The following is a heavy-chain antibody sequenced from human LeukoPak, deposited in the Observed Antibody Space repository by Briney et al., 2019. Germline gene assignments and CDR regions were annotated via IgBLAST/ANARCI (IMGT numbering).Heavy chain of an antibody. CDR2: ISGGGGST. D-gene: IGHD2-15*01. CDR1: GFTFSSYA. J-gene: IGHJ4*02. V-gene: IGHV3-23*01. CDR3: AKDGVVVVAATSDY. Sequence: GGSLRLSCAASGFTFSSYAMSWVRQAPGKGLEWVSAISGGGGSTYYADSVKGRFTISRDNSKNTLYLQMNSLRAEDTAVYYCAKDGVVVVAATSDYWGQGTLATVSS.